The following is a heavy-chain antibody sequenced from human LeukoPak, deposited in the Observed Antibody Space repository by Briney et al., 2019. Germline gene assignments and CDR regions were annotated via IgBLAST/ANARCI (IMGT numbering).Heavy chain of an antibody. CDR3: ARDQGLLVVAGRFGY. CDR2: ISSSNSYI. Sequence: GVSLRLSCAASGFTFSSYSMNWVRHAPGKGLEWVSSISSSNSYIYNADSVKGRFTISRDNAKNSLYLQMNSLRAEDTAVYYCARDQGLLVVAGRFGYWGQGTLVTVSS. D-gene: IGHD6-19*01. CDR1: GFTFSSYS. V-gene: IGHV3-21*01. J-gene: IGHJ4*02.